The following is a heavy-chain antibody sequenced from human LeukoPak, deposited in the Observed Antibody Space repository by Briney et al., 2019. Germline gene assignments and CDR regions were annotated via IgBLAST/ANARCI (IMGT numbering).Heavy chain of an antibody. CDR2: LRSRDSTI. J-gene: IGHJ4*02. Sequence: GGSLRLSCATSGFTFSSYGMSWVRQAPGKGLEWLSYLRSRDSTIYYADSVKGRFTISRDTAESSLYLQMNSLRDDDTAVYYCARVASGGQGSDYWGQGTLVTVSS. D-gene: IGHD6-19*01. V-gene: IGHV3-48*02. CDR3: ARVASGGQGSDY. CDR1: GFTFSSYG.